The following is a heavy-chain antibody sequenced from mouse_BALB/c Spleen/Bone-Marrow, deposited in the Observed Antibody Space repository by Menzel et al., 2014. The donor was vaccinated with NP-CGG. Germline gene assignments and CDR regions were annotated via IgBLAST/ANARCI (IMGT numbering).Heavy chain of an antibody. CDR2: IRNKAYGYTT. CDR1: GFTFTDYY. V-gene: IGHV7-3*02. D-gene: IGHD2-5*01. Sequence: EVNVVESGGGLVQPGGSLRLSCATSGFTFTDYYMNWVRQPPGKALEWLGFIRNKAYGYTTEYSASVKGRFTVSRDNSQSILYLQMNTLRAEDSATYYCARDMGVILFDSWGQGTTLTVSS. J-gene: IGHJ2*01. CDR3: ARDMGVILFDS.